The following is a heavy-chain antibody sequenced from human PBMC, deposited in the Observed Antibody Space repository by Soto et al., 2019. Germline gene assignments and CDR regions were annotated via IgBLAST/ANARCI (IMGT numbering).Heavy chain of an antibody. J-gene: IGHJ4*02. V-gene: IGHV3-23*01. CDR2: IGARGGSR. Sequence: GGSLRLSCAASELSLSNYAMSWVRQAPGKGLEWVSSIGARGGSRYYADSVKGRFTISRDNFKSMLYLQMDSLRADDTALYYCAKGSAWSEIEYWGQGTQVTVSS. CDR1: ELSLSNYA. D-gene: IGHD1-26*01. CDR3: AKGSAWSEIEY.